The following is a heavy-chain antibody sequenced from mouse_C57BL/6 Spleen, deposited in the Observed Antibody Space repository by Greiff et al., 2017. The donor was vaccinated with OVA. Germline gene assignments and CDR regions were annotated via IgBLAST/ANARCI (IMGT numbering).Heavy chain of an antibody. CDR3: ARELRANYYGTDY. CDR1: GFTFSSYA. V-gene: IGHV5-4*01. Sequence: EVKLVESGGGLVKPGGSLKLSCAASGFTFSSYAMPWVRQTPEKRLEWVATISDGGSYTYYPDNVKGRFTISRDNAKNNLYLQISHLKSEDTAMYYCARELRANYYGTDYWGQGTTLTVSS. J-gene: IGHJ2*01. CDR2: ISDGGSYT. D-gene: IGHD1-1*01.